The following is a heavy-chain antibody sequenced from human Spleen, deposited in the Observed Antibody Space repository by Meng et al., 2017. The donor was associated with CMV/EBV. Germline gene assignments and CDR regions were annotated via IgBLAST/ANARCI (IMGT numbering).Heavy chain of an antibody. CDR3: TTDLVAHCSSTSCYRGAPWFDP. D-gene: IGHD2-2*01. J-gene: IGHJ5*02. Sequence: MSGVRQAPGKGREWVGRIKSKTDGGTTDYAAPVKGRFTISRDDSKNTLYLQMNSLKTEDTAVYYCTTDLVAHCSSTSCYRGAPWFDPWGQGTLVTVSS. V-gene: IGHV3-15*01. CDR2: IKSKTDGGTT.